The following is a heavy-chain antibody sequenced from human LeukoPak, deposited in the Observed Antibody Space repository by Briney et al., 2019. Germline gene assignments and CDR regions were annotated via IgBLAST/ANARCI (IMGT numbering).Heavy chain of an antibody. J-gene: IGHJ3*02. V-gene: IGHV4-59*01. CDR3: ARGPWRDGNNYRDAFDI. D-gene: IGHD5-24*01. CDR2: IYYSST. Sequence: SETLSLTCSVSGSSISSYYWSWIRQPPGKGLEWIGYIYYSSTNNNPSLKSRVTISVDRSKNQFSLKLSSVTAADTAVYYCARGPWRDGNNYRDAFDIWGQGTMVTVSA. CDR1: GSSISSYY.